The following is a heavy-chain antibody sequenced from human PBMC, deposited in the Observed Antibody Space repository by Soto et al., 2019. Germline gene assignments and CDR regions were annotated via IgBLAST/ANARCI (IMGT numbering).Heavy chain of an antibody. J-gene: IGHJ4*02. CDR2: IIPILGIA. CDR1: GGTFSSYT. CDR3: ATQAYCSGGSCYPVY. D-gene: IGHD2-15*01. Sequence: QVQLVQSGAEVKKPGSSVKVSCKASGGTFSSYTISWVRQAPGQGLEWMGRIIPILGIANYAQKFKGRVTITADKSTSTAYMELISLRSEDTAVYYCATQAYCSGGSCYPVYWGQGTTVTVFS. V-gene: IGHV1-69*02.